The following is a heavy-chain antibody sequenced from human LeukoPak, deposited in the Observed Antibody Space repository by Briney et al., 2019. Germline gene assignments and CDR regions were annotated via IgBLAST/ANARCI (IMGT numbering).Heavy chain of an antibody. J-gene: IGHJ5*01. CDR2: IDNSGTS. D-gene: IGHD5/OR15-5a*01. CDR1: GDSISPSY. Sequence: SETLSLTCTFSGDSISPSYWTWVRQPPGKGLEWIGYIDNSGTSNYNPSLKSRVSMSVDTSKNQLSLNLGSVTAADTAVYYCARSLREKRSGGIWGVIVSEWFDSWGPGTLVTVSS. CDR3: ARSLREKRSGGIWGVIVSEWFDS. V-gene: IGHV4-59*01.